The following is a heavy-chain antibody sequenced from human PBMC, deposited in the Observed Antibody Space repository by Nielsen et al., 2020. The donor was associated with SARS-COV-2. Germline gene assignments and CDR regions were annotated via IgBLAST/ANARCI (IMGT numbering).Heavy chain of an antibody. Sequence: GESLKISCKGSGYSFTSYWISWVRQMPGKGLEWMGRIDPSDSYTNYSPSFQGHVTISADKSISTAYLQWSSLKASDTAMYYCARRTPWAAAGTSDYYMDVWGKGTTVTVSS. CDR3: ARRTPWAAAGTSDYYMDV. CDR2: IDPSDSYT. V-gene: IGHV5-10-1*01. CDR1: GYSFTSYW. J-gene: IGHJ6*03. D-gene: IGHD6-13*01.